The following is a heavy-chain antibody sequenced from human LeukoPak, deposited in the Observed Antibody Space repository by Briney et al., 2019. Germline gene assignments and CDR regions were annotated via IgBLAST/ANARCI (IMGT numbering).Heavy chain of an antibody. CDR2: IIPILGIA. J-gene: IGHJ4*02. D-gene: IGHD5/OR15-5a*01. Sequence: AASVKVSCKASGGTFNSYAISWVRQAPGQGLEWMGRIIPILGIANYAQKFQGRVTITADKSTSTAYMELSSLRSEDTAVYYCVFYDTDYFDYWGQGTLVTVSS. V-gene: IGHV1-69*04. CDR1: GGTFNSYA. CDR3: VFYDTDYFDY.